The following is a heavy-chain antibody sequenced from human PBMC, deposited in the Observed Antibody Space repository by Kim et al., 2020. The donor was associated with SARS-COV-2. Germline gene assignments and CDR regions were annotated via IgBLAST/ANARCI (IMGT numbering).Heavy chain of an antibody. Sequence: SPPYAASGKGAFTISRDDAKNTLYLQMNSLRAEDTAVYYCARGNYHGMDVWGQGTTVTVSS. CDR2: SP. V-gene: IGHV3-74*01. CDR3: ARGNYHGMDV. J-gene: IGHJ6*02.